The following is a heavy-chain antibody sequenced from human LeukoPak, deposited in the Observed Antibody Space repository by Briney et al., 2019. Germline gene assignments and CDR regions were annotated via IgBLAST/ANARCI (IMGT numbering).Heavy chain of an antibody. Sequence: ETLSLTCTVSGGSISSSSYYWGGVRQPPGKGVEWIGNIYYSGNTYYSPSRKRRVTISVDTSKKHFSLKLSSVTAADTAVYYCVSLFWGNYPYYFDYWGQGTLVTVSS. D-gene: IGHD3-16*02. CDR1: GGSISSSSYY. CDR3: VSLFWGNYPYYFDY. CDR2: IYYSGNT. V-gene: IGHV4-39*02. J-gene: IGHJ4*02.